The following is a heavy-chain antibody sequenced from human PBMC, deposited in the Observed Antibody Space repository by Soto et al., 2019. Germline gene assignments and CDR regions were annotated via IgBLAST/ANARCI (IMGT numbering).Heavy chain of an antibody. V-gene: IGHV3-30*18. CDR2: ISYHGNDK. CDR3: AKDHLPTTVTTVGA. Sequence: QVQLVESGGGVVQPGRSLRLSCAASGFTFSTYGMHWVRQAPGKGLEWVAVISYHGNDKYYAESVKGRFTISRDKFKNTLYLQMDSLCAEDTAVYYCAKDHLPTTVTTVGAWGQGSLVTVSS. J-gene: IGHJ5*02. D-gene: IGHD4-17*01. CDR1: GFTFSTYG.